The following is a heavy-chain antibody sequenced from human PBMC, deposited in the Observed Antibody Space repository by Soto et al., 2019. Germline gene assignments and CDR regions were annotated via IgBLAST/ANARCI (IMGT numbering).Heavy chain of an antibody. CDR2: ISAYNGNT. CDR3: ARDKDGDYYFDY. J-gene: IGHJ4*02. D-gene: IGHD4-17*01. V-gene: IGHV1-18*01. CDR1: GYTFTSYG. Sequence: ASVKVSCKASGYTFTSYGISWVRQAPGQGLEWMGWISAYNGNTNYAQKFQGRVTMTRDTSTSTVYMELSSLRSEDTAVYYCARDKDGDYYFDYWGQGTLVTVSS.